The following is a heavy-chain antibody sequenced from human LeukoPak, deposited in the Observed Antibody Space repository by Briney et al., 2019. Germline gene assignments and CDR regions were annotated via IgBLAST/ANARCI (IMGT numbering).Heavy chain of an antibody. V-gene: IGHV1-2*02. Sequence: ASVKVSCKASGYTFTGYYMHWVRQAPGQGLEWMGWINPNSGGTNYAQKFQGRVTTTRDTSISTAYMELSRLRSDDTAVYYCARSQAQGYYYYMDVWGKGTTVTVSS. CDR3: ARSQAQGYYYYMDV. J-gene: IGHJ6*03. CDR2: INPNSGGT. CDR1: GYTFTGYY.